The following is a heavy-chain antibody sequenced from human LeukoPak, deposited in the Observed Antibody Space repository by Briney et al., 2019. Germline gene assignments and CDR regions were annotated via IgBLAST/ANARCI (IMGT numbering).Heavy chain of an antibody. CDR2: IGGSGDNT. CDR3: AKKSGYDSYVYYYMDV. D-gene: IGHD3-22*01. V-gene: IGHV3-23*01. CDR1: GVTFSNYA. Sequence: PGGSLRLSCAVSGVTFSNYAMSWVRQAPGKGQEWVSSIGGSGDNTYYADSVKGRFTISRDNSKNTLFLQMNSLRAGDTAVYYCAKKSGYDSYVYYYMDVWGKGTTVTVSS. J-gene: IGHJ6*03.